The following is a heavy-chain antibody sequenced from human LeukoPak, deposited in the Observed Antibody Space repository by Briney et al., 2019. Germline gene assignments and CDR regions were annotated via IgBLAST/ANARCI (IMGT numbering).Heavy chain of an antibody. CDR3: AKHRENFGDSCLDDY. Sequence: GGSLRLSCAASGFSFSSYAMSWVRHAPGKGLEWVSVISGRGDTTNYADSAKGRFTIPRDNSKNTLYLHLNSLRVEDTAVYFCAKHRENFGDSCLDDYWGQGTLVTVSS. D-gene: IGHD4-17*01. J-gene: IGHJ4*02. CDR1: GFSFSSYA. CDR2: ISGRGDTT. V-gene: IGHV3-23*01.